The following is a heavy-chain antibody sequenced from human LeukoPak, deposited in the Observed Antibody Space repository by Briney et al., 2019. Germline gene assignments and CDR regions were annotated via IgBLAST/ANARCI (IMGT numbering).Heavy chain of an antibody. V-gene: IGHV3-73*01. D-gene: IGHD3-9*01. Sequence: GGSLRLSCAASGFTFSGSVMHWVRQASGKGLEWVGRIRSKANSYATAYAASVKGRFTISRDDSKNTAYLQMNSLNTEDTAVYYCSPGYPYYFDYWGQGTLVTVSS. CDR3: SPGYPYYFDY. J-gene: IGHJ4*02. CDR2: IRSKANSYAT. CDR1: GFTFSGSV.